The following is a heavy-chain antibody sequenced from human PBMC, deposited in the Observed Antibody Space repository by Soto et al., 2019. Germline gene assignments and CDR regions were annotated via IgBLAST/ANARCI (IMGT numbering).Heavy chain of an antibody. Sequence: PSETLSLTCTVSGGSISSGDYYWSWIRQPPGKGLEWIGYIYYSGSTYYNPSLKSRVTISVDTSKNQFSLKLSSVTAADTAVYYCARAAAGTYGMDVWGQGTTVTVSS. J-gene: IGHJ6*02. D-gene: IGHD6-13*01. V-gene: IGHV4-30-4*01. CDR1: GGSISSGDYY. CDR2: IYYSGST. CDR3: ARAAAGTYGMDV.